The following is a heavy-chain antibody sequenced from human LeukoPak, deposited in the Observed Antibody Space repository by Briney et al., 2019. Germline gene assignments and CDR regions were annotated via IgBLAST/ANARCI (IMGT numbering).Heavy chain of an antibody. Sequence: PSETLSLTCGVFGGSFSGYFWNWIRQPPGKGLEWIGEINHNGSTKYNPSLKSRVTISLDTSKNQFSLKVSSVTVADTAVYYCAVAALGSDYYFDYWGQGTLVTVSS. CDR1: GGSFSGYF. CDR3: AVAALGSDYYFDY. CDR2: INHNGST. D-gene: IGHD6-13*01. J-gene: IGHJ4*02. V-gene: IGHV4-34*01.